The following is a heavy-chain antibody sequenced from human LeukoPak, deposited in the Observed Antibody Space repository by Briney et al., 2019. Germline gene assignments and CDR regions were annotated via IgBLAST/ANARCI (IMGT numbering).Heavy chain of an antibody. D-gene: IGHD3-10*01. CDR2: ISYDGSNK. CDR3: ARGSGSYYKIPDY. V-gene: IGHV3-30-3*01. J-gene: IGHJ4*02. CDR1: GFTFSIYA. Sequence: GGSLRLSCAASGFTFSIYAMHSVRQAPGKGLEWGAVISYDGSNKYYADSVKGLFTISTDNSKNALYLQMNSLRAEDTAVYYCARGSGSYYKIPDYWGQGTLVTVSS.